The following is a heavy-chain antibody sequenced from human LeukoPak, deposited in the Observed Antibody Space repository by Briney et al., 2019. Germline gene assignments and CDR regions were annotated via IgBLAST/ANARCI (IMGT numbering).Heavy chain of an antibody. CDR3: ARALAVAGTSGDLDY. J-gene: IGHJ4*02. V-gene: IGHV4-59*01. Sequence: PSETLSLTCAVYGGSFSGYYWSWIRQPPGKGLEWIGYIYYSGSTNYNPSLKSRVTISVDTSKNQFSLKLSSVTAADTAVYYCARALAVAGTSGDLDYWGQGTLVTVSS. CDR1: GGSFSGYY. D-gene: IGHD6-19*01. CDR2: IYYSGST.